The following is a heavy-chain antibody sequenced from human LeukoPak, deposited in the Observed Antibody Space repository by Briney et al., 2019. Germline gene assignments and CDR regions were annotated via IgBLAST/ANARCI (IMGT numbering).Heavy chain of an antibody. CDR2: ITGSGGSI. CDR1: GFTFSNYA. V-gene: IGHV3-23*01. Sequence: RTGGSLRLSCAASGFTFSNYAMTWVRQAQGKGLQWVAAITGSGGSIYYADSVKGRFAISRDNSRNTLYLQMSSLRAEDTAVYYCATLMRGPTGYSGYGGEDYWGQGTLVTVSS. D-gene: IGHD5-12*01. J-gene: IGHJ4*02. CDR3: ATLMRGPTGYSGYGGEDY.